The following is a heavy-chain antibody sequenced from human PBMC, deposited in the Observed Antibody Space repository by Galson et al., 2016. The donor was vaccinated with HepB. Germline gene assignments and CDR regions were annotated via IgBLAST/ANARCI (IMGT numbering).Heavy chain of an antibody. D-gene: IGHD5-18*01. J-gene: IGHJ4*02. CDR3: AKPTRGGGYGFLIDH. Sequence: SLRLSCAASGFTFSSHGMHWVRQAPGKGLEWVAAISDDGSYINYGDSVGGRFTISRDNSKNTLYLEVKSLRPEDTAVYYCAKPTRGGGYGFLIDHWGQGTLVTVSS. CDR1: GFTFSSHG. CDR2: ISDDGSYI. V-gene: IGHV3-30*18.